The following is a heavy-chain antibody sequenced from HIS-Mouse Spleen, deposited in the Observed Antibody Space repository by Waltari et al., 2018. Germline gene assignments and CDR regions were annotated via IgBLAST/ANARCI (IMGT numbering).Heavy chain of an antibody. Sequence: QLQLQESGPGLVKPSQTLSLTCTVSCGSISSGGYYWSWIRQHPGKGLEWIGYIYYSGSTYYNPSLKSRVTISVDTSKNQFSLKLSSVTAADTAVYYCAREKGYYGSGSYYYYYYGMDVWGQGTTVTVSS. CDR1: CGSISSGGYY. D-gene: IGHD3-10*01. V-gene: IGHV4-31*03. J-gene: IGHJ6*02. CDR2: IYYSGST. CDR3: AREKGYYGSGSYYYYYYGMDV.